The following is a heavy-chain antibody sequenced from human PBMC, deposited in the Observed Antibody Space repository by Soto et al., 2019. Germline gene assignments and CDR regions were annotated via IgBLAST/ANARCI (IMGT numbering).Heavy chain of an antibody. CDR1: GFTFNTYG. J-gene: IGHJ4*02. CDR3: ARIQLDTIMALDC. V-gene: IGHV3-33*01. CDR2: IWSDGNNK. Sequence: QVQLVESGGGVVQPGRSLRLSCAVSGFTFNTYGFHWVRQAPGKGLEWVSVIWSDGNNKYYADSVKGRFTISGDSSKNTLYLQMNSLRVEDTAVYYCARIQLDTIMALDCWGQGTLVTVSS. D-gene: IGHD1-1*01.